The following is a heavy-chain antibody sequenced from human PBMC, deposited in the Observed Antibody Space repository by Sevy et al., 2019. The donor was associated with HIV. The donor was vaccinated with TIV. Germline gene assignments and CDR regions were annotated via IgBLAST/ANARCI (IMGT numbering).Heavy chain of an antibody. V-gene: IGHV3-48*03. D-gene: IGHD4-17*01. J-gene: IGHJ4*02. CDR3: ARDLPPSATTVAHFDY. CDR2: ISNSGSNI. Sequence: GGSLRLSCTASGFTFSSYEMNWVRQAPGKGLEWVSYISNSGSNIYYSDSMKGRFTISRDNAKNSLYLQMNSLRAEDTAVYYCARDLPPSATTVAHFDYWGREPWSPSPQ. CDR1: GFTFSSYE.